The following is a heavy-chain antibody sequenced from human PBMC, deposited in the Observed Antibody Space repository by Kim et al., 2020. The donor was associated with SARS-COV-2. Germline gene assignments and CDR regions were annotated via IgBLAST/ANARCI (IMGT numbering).Heavy chain of an antibody. CDR3: AKDGSDSSGWYAYFDY. J-gene: IGHJ4*02. D-gene: IGHD6-19*01. V-gene: IGHV3-30*18. Sequence: GGSLRLSCAASGFTFSSYGMHWVRQAPGKGLEWVAVISYDGSNKYYADSVKGRFTISRDNSKNTLYLQMNSLRAEDTAVYYCAKDGSDSSGWYAYFDYWGQGTLVTVSS. CDR1: GFTFSSYG. CDR2: ISYDGSNK.